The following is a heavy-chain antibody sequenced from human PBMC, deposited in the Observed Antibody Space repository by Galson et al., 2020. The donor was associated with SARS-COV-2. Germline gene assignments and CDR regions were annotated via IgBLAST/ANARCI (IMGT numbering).Heavy chain of an antibody. Sequence: GESLKTSCAASGFTFDRYTMPRVRQAPGKGPEWVSGISGGGGSTYYADPVKGRFTISRDNSKNTLDLQMNSLRADDTAVYYCAKSGYPAYYFDYWGQGTLVTVSS. CDR2: ISGGGGST. J-gene: IGHJ4*02. V-gene: IGHV3-23*01. CDR3: AKSGYPAYYFDY. CDR1: GFTFDRYT. D-gene: IGHD5-12*01.